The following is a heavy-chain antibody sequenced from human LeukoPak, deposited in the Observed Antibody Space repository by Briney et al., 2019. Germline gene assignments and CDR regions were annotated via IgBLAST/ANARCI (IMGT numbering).Heavy chain of an antibody. CDR2: ISYDGSNK. J-gene: IGHJ6*03. V-gene: IGHV3-30*04. CDR3: ARVYDFWRGNYYYYMDV. Sequence: GGSLRLSCAASGFTFSSYAMHWVRQAPGKGLEWVAVISYDGSNKYYADSVKGRFTISRDNSKNTLYLQMNSLRAEDTAVYYCARVYDFWRGNYYYYMDVWGKGTTVTVSS. CDR1: GFTFSSYA. D-gene: IGHD3-3*01.